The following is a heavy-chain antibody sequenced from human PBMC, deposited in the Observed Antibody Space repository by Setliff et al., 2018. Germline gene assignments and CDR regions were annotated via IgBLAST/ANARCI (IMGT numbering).Heavy chain of an antibody. CDR1: GVSISNYY. Sequence: SETLSLTCNVSGVSISNYYWSWIRQPPGKGLECIGYIQKSGGTNYNPSLKSRVTISVDTSTNQFSLKVTSVTVADTAVYYCAREGPESDSSGYMDVWGQGTTVTVSS. CDR2: IQKSGGT. D-gene: IGHD4-4*01. CDR3: AREGPESDSSGYMDV. J-gene: IGHJ6*03. V-gene: IGHV4-59*12.